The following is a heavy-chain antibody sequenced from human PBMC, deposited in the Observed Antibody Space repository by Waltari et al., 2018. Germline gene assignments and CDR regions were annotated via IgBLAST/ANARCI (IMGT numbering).Heavy chain of an antibody. D-gene: IGHD2-2*01. Sequence: EVQLVESGGGLVQPGGSLRLSCAASGFTFSNYTMNWVRQAPGKGLEWISYISSGSSTIYYADSVKCRFTLSRDNAKNSLFLQMNRLRAGDTAVYYCAREANCSSTTCYLGQIDFWGQGTLVTVSS. CDR1: GFTFSNYT. CDR2: ISSGSSTI. V-gene: IGHV3-48*01. J-gene: IGHJ4*02. CDR3: AREANCSSTTCYLGQIDF.